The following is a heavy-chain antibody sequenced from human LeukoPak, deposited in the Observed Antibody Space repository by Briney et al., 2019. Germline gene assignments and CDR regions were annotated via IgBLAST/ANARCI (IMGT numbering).Heavy chain of an antibody. CDR2: ISSSSSTI. CDR1: GFTFSTYE. V-gene: IGHV3-48*03. J-gene: IGHJ4*02. Sequence: PGGSLRLSCAASGFTFSTYEMNWVRQAPGEGLEWVSFISSSSSTIYYADSVKGRFTISRDNAKNSLYLQMNSLRAEDTAVYYCVRDDGSSGWYGPLGYWGQGTLVTVSS. CDR3: VRDDGSSGWYGPLGY. D-gene: IGHD6-19*01.